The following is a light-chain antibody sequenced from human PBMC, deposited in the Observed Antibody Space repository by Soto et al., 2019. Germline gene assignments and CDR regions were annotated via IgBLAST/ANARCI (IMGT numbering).Light chain of an antibody. CDR3: CSYVGSSILM. CDR2: EVN. CDR1: SSDVGLYNL. Sequence: QSALTQPASVSGSPGQSITISCTGTSSDVGLYNLVSWYPQLPGKAPKLIIYEVNERPSGISDRFSGSKSGNTASLTISGLHDEDEADYYCCSYVGSSILMFGGGTKLTVL. V-gene: IGLV2-23*02. J-gene: IGLJ3*02.